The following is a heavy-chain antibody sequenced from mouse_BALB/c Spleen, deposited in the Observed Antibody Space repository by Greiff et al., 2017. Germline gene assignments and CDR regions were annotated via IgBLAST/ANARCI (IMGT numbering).Heavy chain of an antibody. V-gene: IGHV1-9*01. Sequence: VKLQESGAELMKPGASVKISCKATGYTFSSYWIEWVKQRPGHGLEWIGEILPGSGSTNYNEKFKGKATFTADTSSNTAYMQLSSLTSEDSAVYYCARSGGLRQGYYFDYWGQGTTLTVSS. CDR1: GYTFSSYW. D-gene: IGHD2-2*01. CDR2: ILPGSGST. J-gene: IGHJ2*01. CDR3: ARSGGLRQGYYFDY.